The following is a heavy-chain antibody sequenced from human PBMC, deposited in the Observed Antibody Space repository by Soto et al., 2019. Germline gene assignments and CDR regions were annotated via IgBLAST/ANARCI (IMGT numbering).Heavy chain of an antibody. V-gene: IGHV1-69*13. Sequence: GASVKVSCKASGGTFSSYAISWVRQAPGQGLEWMGGIIPIFGTANYAQKFQGRVTITADESTSTAYMELSSLRSEDTAVYYCARVVVLTGYYDYFESWGQGNMVTVSS. J-gene: IGHJ4*02. D-gene: IGHD3-9*01. CDR1: GGTFSSYA. CDR2: IIPIFGTA. CDR3: ARVVVLTGYYDYFES.